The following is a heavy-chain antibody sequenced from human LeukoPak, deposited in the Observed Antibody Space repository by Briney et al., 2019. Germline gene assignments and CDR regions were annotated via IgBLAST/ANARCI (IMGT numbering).Heavy chain of an antibody. Sequence: SETLSLTCGVSGGSIDITNYWSWVRQAPGKGLEWIGEISHSGTTNYNPSLRSRVTMSLDRANNQFSLSLTSVTAADAAVYYCTRENRPFCPFAYWGQGVLVTVSS. CDR2: ISHSGTT. CDR1: GGSIDITNY. D-gene: IGHD2/OR15-2a*01. CDR3: TRENRPFCPFAY. V-gene: IGHV4-4*02. J-gene: IGHJ4*02.